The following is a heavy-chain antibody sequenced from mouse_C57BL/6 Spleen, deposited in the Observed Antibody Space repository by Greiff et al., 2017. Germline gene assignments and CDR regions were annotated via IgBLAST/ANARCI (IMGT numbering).Heavy chain of an antibody. V-gene: IGHV1-85*01. J-gene: IGHJ2*01. CDR1: GYTFTSYD. D-gene: IGHD1-1*01. CDR2: IYPRDGST. Sequence: QVQLQQSGPELVKPGASVKLSCKASGYTFTSYDITWVKQRPGQGLEWIGWIYPRDGSTKYNEKFKGKATLTVDTSSSTAYMELHSLTSEDYAVYVWTRWSYGSSYYFDYWGQGTTLTVSS. CDR3: TRWSYGSSYYFDY.